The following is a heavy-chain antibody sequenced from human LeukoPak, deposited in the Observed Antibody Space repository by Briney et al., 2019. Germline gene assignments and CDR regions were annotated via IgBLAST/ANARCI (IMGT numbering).Heavy chain of an antibody. Sequence: SETLSLTCTVSGYSISSGYYWGWIRQPPGKGLEWIGSIYHSGSTYYNPSLKSRVTISVDTSKNQFSLKLSSVTAADTAVYYCARNKGDEWELLGGAYYFDYWGQGTLVTVSS. D-gene: IGHD1-26*01. J-gene: IGHJ4*02. CDR1: GYSISSGYY. CDR2: IYHSGST. V-gene: IGHV4-38-2*02. CDR3: ARNKGDEWELLGGAYYFDY.